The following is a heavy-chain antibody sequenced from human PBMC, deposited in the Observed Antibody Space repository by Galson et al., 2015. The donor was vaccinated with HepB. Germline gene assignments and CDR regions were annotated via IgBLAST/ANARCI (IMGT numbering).Heavy chain of an antibody. CDR2: ISYDGRNK. V-gene: IGHV3-30*03. D-gene: IGHD3-3*01. J-gene: IGHJ4*02. CDR1: GFTFSSCE. Sequence: SLRLSCAASGFTFSSCEMHWVRQAPGKGLEWVAVISYDGRNKYYADSIKGRFTISRDNSKDTVYLQMNSLRAEDTAVYYCARERITMYCLDYWGQGTLVTVSS. CDR3: ARERITMYCLDY.